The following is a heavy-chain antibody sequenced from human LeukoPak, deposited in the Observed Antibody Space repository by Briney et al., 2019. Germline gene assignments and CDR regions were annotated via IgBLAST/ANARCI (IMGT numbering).Heavy chain of an antibody. CDR1: GFTVDSNY. CDR2: IYTGGNT. D-gene: IGHD3-22*01. V-gene: IGHV3-53*01. Sequence: GGSLRLSCAASGFTVDSNYLSWVRQAPGKGLEWVSTIYTGGNTYYAAPVKGRFTISRDFSKNTVFLHMNGLRAEDTAMYYCARGDDSGYYDYFDYWGQGALVTVSS. J-gene: IGHJ4*02. CDR3: ARGDDSGYYDYFDY.